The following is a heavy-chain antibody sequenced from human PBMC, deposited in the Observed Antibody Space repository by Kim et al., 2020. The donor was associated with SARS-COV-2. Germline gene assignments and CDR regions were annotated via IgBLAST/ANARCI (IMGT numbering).Heavy chain of an antibody. CDR1: GYTFTSYY. CDR3: AGGYYDFWSGYLRYYYYGMDV. V-gene: IGHV1-46*01. Sequence: ASVKVSCKASGYTFTSYYMHWVRQAPGQGLEWMGIINPSGGSTSYAQKFQGRVTMTRDTSTSTVYMELSSLRSEDTAVYYCAGGYYDFWSGYLRYYYYGMDVWGQGTTVTVSS. D-gene: IGHD3-3*01. CDR2: INPSGGST. J-gene: IGHJ6*02.